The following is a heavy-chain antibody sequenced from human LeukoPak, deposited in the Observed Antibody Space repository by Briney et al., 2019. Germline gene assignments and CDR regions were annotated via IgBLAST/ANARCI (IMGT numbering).Heavy chain of an antibody. D-gene: IGHD2-2*01. CDR2: IRSKANSYAT. Sequence: GGSLRLSCAASGFTFSGSAMHWVRQASGKGLEWVGRIRSKANSYATAYGASVKGRFTTSRDDSKNTAYLQMNSLKTEDTAVYFCSSGGYCTSSSCYGVYWGQGTLVTVSS. V-gene: IGHV3-73*01. CDR1: GFTFSGSA. J-gene: IGHJ4*02. CDR3: SSGGYCTSSSCYGVY.